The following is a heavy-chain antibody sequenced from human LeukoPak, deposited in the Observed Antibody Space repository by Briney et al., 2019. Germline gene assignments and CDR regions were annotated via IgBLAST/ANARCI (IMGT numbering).Heavy chain of an antibody. V-gene: IGHV3-30*04. Sequence: GGSLRLSCAASGFTFSSYAMHWVRQAPGKGREGGGVISYDGSNKYYADSVKGRFTISRDNSKNTLYLQMNSLRAEDTAVYYCARGGGTYVDDAFGVWGQGTLVAVSS. CDR1: GFTFSSYA. D-gene: IGHD1-26*01. CDR2: ISYDGSNK. CDR3: ARGGGTYVDDAFGV. J-gene: IGHJ3*01.